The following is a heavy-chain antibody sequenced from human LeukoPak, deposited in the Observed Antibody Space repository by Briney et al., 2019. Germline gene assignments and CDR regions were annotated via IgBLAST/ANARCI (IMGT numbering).Heavy chain of an antibody. Sequence: GGSLRLSCAASGFTVSSNYMSWVRQAPGKGLEWVSVIYSGGSTYYADSVKGRFTISRDNSKNTLYLRMNSLRAEDTAVYYCARVGSNYGWFDPWGQGTLVTVSS. CDR2: IYSGGST. D-gene: IGHD4-11*01. CDR3: ARVGSNYGWFDP. V-gene: IGHV3-53*01. CDR1: GFTVSSNY. J-gene: IGHJ5*02.